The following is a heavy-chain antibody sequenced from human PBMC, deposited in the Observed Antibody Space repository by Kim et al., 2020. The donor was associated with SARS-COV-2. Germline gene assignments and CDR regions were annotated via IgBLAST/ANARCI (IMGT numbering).Heavy chain of an antibody. CDR2: ISGSGGST. V-gene: IGHV3-23*01. Sequence: GGSLRLSCAASGFTFSSYAMSWVRQAPGKGLEWVSAISGSGGSTYYADSVKGRFTISRDNSKNTLYLQMNSLRAEDTAVYYCAKDALISGSYRRGYYYYGMDVWGQGTTVTVSS. J-gene: IGHJ6*02. D-gene: IGHD1-26*01. CDR3: AKDALISGSYRRGYYYYGMDV. CDR1: GFTFSSYA.